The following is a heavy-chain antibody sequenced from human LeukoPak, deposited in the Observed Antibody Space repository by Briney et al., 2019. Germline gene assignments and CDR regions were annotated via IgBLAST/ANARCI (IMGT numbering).Heavy chain of an antibody. CDR3: ARGDYDILTGYYLSWFDP. V-gene: IGHV4-30-4*08. Sequence: SETLSLTCTVSGGSISSSSYYWGWIRQPPGKGLEWIGYIYYSGSTYYNPSLKSRVTISVDTSKNQFSLELSSVTAADTAVYYCARGDYDILTGYYLSWFDPWGQGTLATVSS. CDR1: GGSISSSSYY. CDR2: IYYSGST. D-gene: IGHD3-9*01. J-gene: IGHJ5*02.